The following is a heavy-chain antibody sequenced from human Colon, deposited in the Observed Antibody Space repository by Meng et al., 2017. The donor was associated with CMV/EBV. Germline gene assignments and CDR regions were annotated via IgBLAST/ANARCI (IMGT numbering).Heavy chain of an antibody. V-gene: IGHV3-7*01. CDR1: GFTFSNYW. J-gene: IGHJ4*02. Sequence: GESLKISCAASGFTFSNYWMNWIRQAPGKGLEWVAKIKQDGSEKYYVDSVKGRFTISRDNTKNSLYLQMNSLRAEDTAVYYCARGLGAPDYWGQGTLVTVSS. CDR3: ARGLGAPDY. CDR2: IKQDGSEK. D-gene: IGHD1-26*01.